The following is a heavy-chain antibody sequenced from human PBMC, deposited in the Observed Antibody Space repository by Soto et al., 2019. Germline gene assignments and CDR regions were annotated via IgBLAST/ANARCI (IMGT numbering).Heavy chain of an antibody. D-gene: IGHD1-20*01. J-gene: IGHJ5*02. CDR1: GGSIRVQSYY. CDR2: SYYSGTS. CDR3: TRRYNWNDYYFDP. V-gene: IGHV4-39*01. Sequence: SETLSLTCTVSGGSIRVQSYYWTWIRQTPGKGLEWVGSSYYSGTSYFNPALKGRVTISVDTSTNQSSLRLTSVTAADTAVYYCTRRYNWNDYYFDPWGQGTLVTVTS.